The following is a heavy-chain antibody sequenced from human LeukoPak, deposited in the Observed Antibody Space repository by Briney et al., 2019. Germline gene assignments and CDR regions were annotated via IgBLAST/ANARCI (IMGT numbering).Heavy chain of an antibody. Sequence: SVKVSCKASGGTFSSYAISWVRQAPGQGLEWMGRIIPIFGTANYAQKFQGRVTITTDESTSTAYMELRSLRSDDTAVYYCARSRKAARPTGYFDYWGQGTLVTVSS. CDR3: ARSRKAARPTGYFDY. D-gene: IGHD6-6*01. CDR1: GGTFSSYA. CDR2: IIPIFGTA. V-gene: IGHV1-69*05. J-gene: IGHJ4*02.